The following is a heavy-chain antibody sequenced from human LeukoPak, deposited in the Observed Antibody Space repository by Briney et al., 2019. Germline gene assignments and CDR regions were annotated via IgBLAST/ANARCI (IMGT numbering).Heavy chain of an antibody. D-gene: IGHD6-13*01. CDR1: GFTFRDYW. Sequence: GGSLRLSCEASGFTFRDYWMTWVRQAPGRGLEWVANVKQDGTEKFYVDSVKGRFTISRDNGKNSLYLQMNSLRVEDTAIYYCARAGGTSWADYWGQGTLVTVSS. V-gene: IGHV3-7*01. CDR3: ARAGGTSWADY. J-gene: IGHJ4*02. CDR2: VKQDGTEK.